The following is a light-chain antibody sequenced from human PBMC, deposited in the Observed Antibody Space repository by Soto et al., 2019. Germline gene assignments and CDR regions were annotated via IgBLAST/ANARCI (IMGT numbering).Light chain of an antibody. CDR1: NSNIGAGYD. V-gene: IGLV1-40*01. CDR2: GNS. J-gene: IGLJ1*01. Sequence: QSVLTQPPSVSGAAGQRVTNSCTGSNSNIGAGYDVNWYQQLPGTAPKVLIYGNSNRPSGVPDRFSGSKSGTSGSLAITGLQAEDEADYYCQSYDSSLSGYVFGTGTKVTVL. CDR3: QSYDSSLSGYV.